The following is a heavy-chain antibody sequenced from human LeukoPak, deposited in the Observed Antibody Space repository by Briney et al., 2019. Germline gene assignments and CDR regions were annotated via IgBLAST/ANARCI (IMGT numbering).Heavy chain of an antibody. J-gene: IGHJ4*02. D-gene: IGHD7-27*01. V-gene: IGHV4-4*07. Sequence: SETLSLTCTVSGGSVSSYNWTWIRQPAGMGLELIGRIYTSGITNYSPSLRSRVTMSLDTSKNQFSLKMSSVTAADTAVYYCASRKLGNDYWGQGTLVTVSS. CDR1: GGSVSSYN. CDR2: IYTSGIT. CDR3: ASRKLGNDY.